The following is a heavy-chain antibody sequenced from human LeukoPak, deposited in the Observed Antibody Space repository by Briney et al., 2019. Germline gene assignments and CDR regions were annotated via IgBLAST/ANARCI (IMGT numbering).Heavy chain of an antibody. CDR3: ARGPYSSGWEAFDI. Sequence: SETLSLTCTVSGGSISSSSYYWGWIRQPPGKGLEWIGSIYYSGSTYYNPSLKSRVTISVDTSKNQFSLKLSSVTAADTAVYYCARGPYSSGWEAFDIWDQGTMVTVSS. D-gene: IGHD6-19*01. CDR1: GGSISSSSYY. CDR2: IYYSGST. J-gene: IGHJ3*02. V-gene: IGHV4-39*07.